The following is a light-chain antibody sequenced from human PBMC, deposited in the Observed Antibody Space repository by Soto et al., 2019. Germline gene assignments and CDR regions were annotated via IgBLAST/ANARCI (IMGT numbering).Light chain of an antibody. CDR3: QQASSLPIT. CDR2: TAS. V-gene: IGKV1-12*01. Sequence: DIQMTQSPSSVSASVGARVTITCRASQGIYTWLAWYQQKPGKAPNLLIYTASSLQSGVPYRFSGTGSGTEFTLTINNLQPEDFATYYCQQASSLPITFGQGTRLEIK. CDR1: QGIYTW. J-gene: IGKJ5*01.